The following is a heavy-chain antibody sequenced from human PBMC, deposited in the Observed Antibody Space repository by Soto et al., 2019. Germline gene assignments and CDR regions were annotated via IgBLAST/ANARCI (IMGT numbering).Heavy chain of an antibody. V-gene: IGHV3-23*01. CDR3: AKAEDLRIRVCGVRYYGMDV. Sequence: EEQVLESGGGLVQPGGSLRLSCTASGFTFSSYAMSWVRQAPGKGLAWVSVISGSGSMTYYADSVKGRFTISRDNSKHTRYVQMNRLRAEDTDIYYCAKAEDLRIRVCGVRYYGMDVWGQGTTVTVSS. D-gene: IGHD3-3*01. CDR2: ISGSGSMT. CDR1: GFTFSSYA. J-gene: IGHJ6*02.